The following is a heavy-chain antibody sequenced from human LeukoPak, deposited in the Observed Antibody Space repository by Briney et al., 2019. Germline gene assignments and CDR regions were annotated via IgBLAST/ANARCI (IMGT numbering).Heavy chain of an antibody. CDR1: GFTFSSYT. Sequence: GGSLRLSCAASGFTFSSYTMHWIRQAPGKGLEWVSSISGSNSYIFYADSVKGRFTISRDNAKNSLYLQMNSLRVEDTAVYYCARNNWNYRGGMDVWGQGTTVTVSS. V-gene: IGHV3-21*04. D-gene: IGHD1-7*01. J-gene: IGHJ6*02. CDR3: ARNNWNYRGGMDV. CDR2: ISGSNSYI.